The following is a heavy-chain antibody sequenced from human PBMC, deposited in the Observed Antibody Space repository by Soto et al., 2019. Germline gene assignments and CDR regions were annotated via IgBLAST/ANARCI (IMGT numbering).Heavy chain of an antibody. CDR1: GFTLSSYG. J-gene: IGHJ6*02. D-gene: IGHD3-10*01. Sequence: PGGSLRLSCAASGFTLSSYGMDWVRQAPGNGLEWVAVIWYDGSNRYYADSVKGRFTISRDNSKNTLYLQMNSLRAEDTAVYYCARESITMVRGVIITRANGMDVWGQGTAVTVLL. CDR3: ARESITMVRGVIITRANGMDV. V-gene: IGHV3-33*01. CDR2: IWYDGSNR.